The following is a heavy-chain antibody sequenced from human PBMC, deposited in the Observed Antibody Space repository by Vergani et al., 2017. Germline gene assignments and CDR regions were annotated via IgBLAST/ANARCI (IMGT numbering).Heavy chain of an antibody. CDR3: AVPNTYYYDSSGYDAFDI. V-gene: IGHV3-23*01. Sequence: EAQLLESGGGLVQPGGSLRLSCAASGFTFSSFAMSWVRQAPGKGLEWVSAISSSGSTIYYADSVKGRFTISRDNAKNSLYLQMNSLRAEDTAVYYCAVPNTYYYDSSGYDAFDIWGQGTMVTVSS. D-gene: IGHD3-22*01. CDR2: ISSSGSTI. CDR1: GFTFSSFA. J-gene: IGHJ3*02.